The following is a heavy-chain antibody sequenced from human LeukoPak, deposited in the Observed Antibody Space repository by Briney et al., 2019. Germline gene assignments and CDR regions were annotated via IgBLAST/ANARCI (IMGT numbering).Heavy chain of an antibody. V-gene: IGHV3-7*01. Sequence: PGGSLRLSCAASGFTFSNYWMTWVRQAPGKGLEWVANIKTDGSDKQYVDSVKGRFTISRDTAENSLYLQMNSLRAEDTAVYYCARIPASYYPNHYYHMDVWGEGTTVTVS. CDR2: IKTDGSDK. CDR3: ARIPASYYPNHYYHMDV. J-gene: IGHJ6*03. D-gene: IGHD3-10*01. CDR1: GFTFSNYW.